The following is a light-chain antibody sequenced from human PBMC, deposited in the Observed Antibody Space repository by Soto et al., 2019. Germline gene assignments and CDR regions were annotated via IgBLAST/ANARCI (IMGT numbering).Light chain of an antibody. J-gene: IGKJ1*01. CDR1: ESVSNN. V-gene: IGKV3-15*01. CDR2: GAS. Sequence: IVMTQSPATLSLSPGERATLSCRASESVSNNLAWYQQKAGQAPRLLIYGASTRATSIRARFSGSGSGTEFTLTISRLQSEDFAVYYCQHYSIWRTFGQGTKVDIK. CDR3: QHYSIWRT.